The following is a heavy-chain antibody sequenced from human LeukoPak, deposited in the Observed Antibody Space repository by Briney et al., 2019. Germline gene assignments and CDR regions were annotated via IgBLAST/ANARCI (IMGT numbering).Heavy chain of an antibody. V-gene: IGHV1-46*01. CDR3: ARGEGSYFPHY. CDR2: IYPRDGST. CDR1: GYTFTSNY. D-gene: IGHD1-26*01. Sequence: ASVKVSCKASGYTFTSNYIHWVRQAPGQGLEWMGMIYPRDGSTGYAQKFQGRVTVTRDTSTSTVHMELSGLRSEDTAVYYCARGEGSYFPHYWGQGTLVTVSS. J-gene: IGHJ4*02.